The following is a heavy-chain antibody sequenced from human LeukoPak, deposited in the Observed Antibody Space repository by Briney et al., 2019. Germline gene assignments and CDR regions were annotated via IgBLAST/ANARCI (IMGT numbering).Heavy chain of an antibody. J-gene: IGHJ5*02. Sequence: SSETLSLTCAVSGDSITNSRYHWGWVRQPPGKGLEWMASTYHTGSTYYNSSLKSRVTISVDTSKNQFSLELTSATAADTAVYYCARHLMAVMDPWGQGTLVTVSS. V-gene: IGHV4-39*01. CDR3: ARHLMAVMDP. CDR1: GDSITNSRYH. CDR2: TYHTGST. D-gene: IGHD3-16*01.